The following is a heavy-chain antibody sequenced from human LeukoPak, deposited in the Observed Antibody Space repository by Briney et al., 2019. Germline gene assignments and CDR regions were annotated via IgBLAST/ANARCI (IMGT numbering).Heavy chain of an antibody. CDR2: ISYDGSNK. D-gene: IGHD3-16*02. CDR1: GFTFSSYA. CDR3: AREYDYVWGSYRSVSYYFDY. Sequence: GSLRLSCAASGFTFSSYAMHWARQAPGKGLEWVAVISYDGSNKYYADSVKGRFTISRDNSKNTLYLQMNSLRAEDTAVYYCAREYDYVWGSYRSVSYYFDYWGQGTLVTVSS. V-gene: IGHV3-30-3*01. J-gene: IGHJ4*02.